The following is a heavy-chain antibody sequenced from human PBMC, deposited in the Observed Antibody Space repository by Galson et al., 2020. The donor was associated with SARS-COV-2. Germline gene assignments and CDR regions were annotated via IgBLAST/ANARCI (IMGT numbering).Heavy chain of an antibody. CDR3: AKAGAYAGSYFDY. CDR2: LYQGWST. D-gene: IGHD6-19*01. Sequence: SETLSLTCVVSGNSITNGNYWAWIRQSPGKGLEWIGSLYQGWSTYYNPSLKRRVTISADTSTTQVSLRLTSATAADTAGYYCAKAGAYAGSYFDYWGQGSLVTVSS. CDR1: GNSITNGNY. J-gene: IGHJ4*02. V-gene: IGHV4-38-2*01.